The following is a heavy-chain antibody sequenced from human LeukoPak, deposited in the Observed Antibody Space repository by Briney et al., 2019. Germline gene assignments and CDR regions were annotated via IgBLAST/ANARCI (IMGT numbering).Heavy chain of an antibody. V-gene: IGHV3-30*18. Sequence: GGSLRLSCAASGFIFSNYVMHWVRQAPGKGLGWVAVISYDGSNKYYTDSVKGRFTISRDNSKNALYLQMNSLRIEDTAPYYCAKDGAGWGRGTLVTVSS. CDR3: AKDGAG. J-gene: IGHJ4*02. CDR2: ISYDGSNK. CDR1: GFIFSNYV. D-gene: IGHD3-16*01.